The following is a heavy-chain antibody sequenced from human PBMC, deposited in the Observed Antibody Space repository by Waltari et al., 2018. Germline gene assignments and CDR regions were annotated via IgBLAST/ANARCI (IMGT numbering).Heavy chain of an antibody. CDR3: AKETSGAIFAATKGPFDI. CDR2: IVGGSGNT. CDR1: GFTFTSSA. J-gene: IGHJ3*02. Sequence: QMQLVQSGPEVKKPGTSVKVSCKASGFTFTSSAMQWVRQARGQRLEWIGWIVGGSGNTNYAQKFQERVTITRDMSTSTAYMELSSLRSDDTAVYYCAKETSGAIFAATKGPFDIWGQGTMVTVSS. D-gene: IGHD3-3*01. V-gene: IGHV1-58*02.